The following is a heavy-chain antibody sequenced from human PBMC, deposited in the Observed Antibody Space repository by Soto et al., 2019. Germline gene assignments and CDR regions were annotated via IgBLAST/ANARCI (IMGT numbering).Heavy chain of an antibody. CDR2: IFHSGAT. CDR1: GDSISSSHW. CDR3: ARQLERGDLPEGFEY. V-gene: IGHV4-4*02. J-gene: IGHJ4*02. Sequence: QVQLQESGPGLVEPSGTLSLTCAVSGDSISSSHWWSWVRQSPGKGLEWIGEIFHSGATKYNPSLESRVTMSVDKSNNQLSLKLHSVTAADTAVYYCARQLERGDLPEGFEYWGQGTLATVSS. D-gene: IGHD1-1*01.